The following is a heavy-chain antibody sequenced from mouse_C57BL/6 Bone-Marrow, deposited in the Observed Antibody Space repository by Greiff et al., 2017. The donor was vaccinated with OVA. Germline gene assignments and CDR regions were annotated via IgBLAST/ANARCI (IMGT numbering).Heavy chain of an antibody. Sequence: EVKLMESGPVLVKPGASVKMSCKASGYTFTDYYMNWVKQSHGKSLEWIGVINPYNGGTSYNQKFKGKATLTVDKSSSTAYMELNSLTSEDSAVYYCARHLLLPYFDYWGQGTTLTVSS. D-gene: IGHD1-1*01. CDR2: INPYNGGT. CDR3: ARHLLLPYFDY. J-gene: IGHJ2*01. CDR1: GYTFTDYY. V-gene: IGHV1-19*01.